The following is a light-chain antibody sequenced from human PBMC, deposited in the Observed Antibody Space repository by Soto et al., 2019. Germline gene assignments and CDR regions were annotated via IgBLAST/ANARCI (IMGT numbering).Light chain of an antibody. Sequence: VFMQSPGTHSVSPGKRATLSCRASQSVSSIYLAWYQQKPGQAPRLLIYGASSGATGIPDRFSGSGSGTDFTLTISRLETEGLGAYDAQQYGISPLTFGGGTVVDIK. V-gene: IGKV3-20*01. CDR2: GAS. J-gene: IGKJ4*01. CDR1: QSVSSIY. CDR3: QQYGISPLT.